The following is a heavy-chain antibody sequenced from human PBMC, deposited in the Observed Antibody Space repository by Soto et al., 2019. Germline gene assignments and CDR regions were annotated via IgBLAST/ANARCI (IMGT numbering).Heavy chain of an antibody. CDR2: IYPNTETT. Sequence: ASVKVSCKASGYSFSGYYIQWVRQAPVQGPEWLGWIYPNTETTDSSKKFQGRVTMTSDMSTRTVYMELRDLRSDDTAVYYCVSLQTSGWPGVHWGQGTLVNVSS. CDR3: VSLQTSGWPGVH. D-gene: IGHD6-25*01. V-gene: IGHV1-2*02. CDR1: GYSFSGYY. J-gene: IGHJ4*02.